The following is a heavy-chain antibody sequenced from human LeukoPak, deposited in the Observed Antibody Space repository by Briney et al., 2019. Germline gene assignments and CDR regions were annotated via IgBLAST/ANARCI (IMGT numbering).Heavy chain of an antibody. CDR2: IWYDGSNK. V-gene: IGHV3-33*01. D-gene: IGHD6-19*01. J-gene: IGHJ6*02. Sequence: PGRSLRLSCAASGFTFSSYGMHWVRQAPGKGLEWVAIIWYDGSNKYYADSVKGRFTISRDNAKNSLFLQMHSLRDEDTAVYFCARVRLVPRYYYGMDVWGQGTTVIVSS. CDR1: GFTFSSYG. CDR3: ARVRLVPRYYYGMDV.